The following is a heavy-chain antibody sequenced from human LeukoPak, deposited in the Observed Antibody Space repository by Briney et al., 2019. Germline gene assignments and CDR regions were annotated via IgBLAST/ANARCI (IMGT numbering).Heavy chain of an antibody. Sequence: SETLSLTCTVPGGSISGYYLNWGRQTPGKGLEWIGYISTSGITTYTPSLKCRVTISVETSRNQFSLRLSSVTSADTAVYYCASRGGRKQLIPYSLDYWGQGTLVTVSS. CDR3: ASRGGRKQLIPYSLDY. CDR2: ISTSGIT. V-gene: IGHV4-4*09. J-gene: IGHJ4*02. D-gene: IGHD6-13*01. CDR1: GGSISGYY.